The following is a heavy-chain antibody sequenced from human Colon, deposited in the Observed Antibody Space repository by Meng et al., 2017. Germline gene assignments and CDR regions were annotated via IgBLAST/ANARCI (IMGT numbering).Heavy chain of an antibody. V-gene: IGHV4-34*01. J-gene: IGHJ4*02. D-gene: IGHD1-26*01. CDR2: LSHTGDT. CDR3: ARGPHSAWPLLAY. CDR1: GASFSGYY. Sequence: HVQVQQWGAGLLKPSETLSLTCAISGASFSGYYWTCVRQPPGKGLEWIGELSHTGDTSYNPSLSSRVTISRDTSKNQFSLSLTSVTAADPAVYYCARGPHSAWPLLAYWGQGTLVTVSS.